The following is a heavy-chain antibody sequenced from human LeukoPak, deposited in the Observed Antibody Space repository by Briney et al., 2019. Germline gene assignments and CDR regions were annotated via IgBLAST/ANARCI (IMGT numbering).Heavy chain of an antibody. CDR2: MSSSDDGG. V-gene: IGHV3-23*01. D-gene: IGHD2-15*01. CDR3: AKAPVTSCRGAFCYPFDY. Sequence: GGSLRLSCAASGFTFSSYAMSWVRQAPGKGLEWVSAMSSSDDGGYYAASVRGRFTISRDTSRSTLYLQMNSLRAEDAAVYYCAKAPVTSCRGAFCYPFDYWGQGTLVTVSS. J-gene: IGHJ4*02. CDR1: GFTFSSYA.